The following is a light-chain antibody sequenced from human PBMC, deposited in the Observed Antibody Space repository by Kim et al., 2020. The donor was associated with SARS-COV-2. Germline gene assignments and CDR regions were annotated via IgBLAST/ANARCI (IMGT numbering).Light chain of an antibody. Sequence: VSPGQTASITCSGDKLGDKYACWYQQKPGQSPVLVIYQDSKRPSGIPERFSGSNSGNTATLTISGTQAMDEADYYCQAWDSSPVVFGGGTKLTVL. J-gene: IGLJ2*01. CDR3: QAWDSSPVV. V-gene: IGLV3-1*01. CDR1: KLGDKY. CDR2: QDS.